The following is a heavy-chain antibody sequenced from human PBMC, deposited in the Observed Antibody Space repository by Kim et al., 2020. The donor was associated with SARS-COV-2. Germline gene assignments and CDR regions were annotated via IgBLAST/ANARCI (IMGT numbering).Heavy chain of an antibody. D-gene: IGHD3-10*01. CDR1: GESFSGYY. CDR3: AGGTMVWGVILIY. J-gene: IGHJ4*02. CDR2: INHSGSA. Sequence: SETLSLTCAVYGESFSGYYWSWIRQPPGKGLEWIGEINHSGSANYNPSPKSRVTLSVDTSKNQFSLKLTSVTAADSAVYYCAGGTMVWGVILIYWGQGSRVTVSS. V-gene: IGHV4-34*01.